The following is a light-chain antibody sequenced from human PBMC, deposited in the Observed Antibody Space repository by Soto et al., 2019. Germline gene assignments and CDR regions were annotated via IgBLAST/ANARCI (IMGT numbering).Light chain of an antibody. V-gene: IGLV2-23*02. CDR3: SSYAGTVTLV. CDR1: SGDVAIYDL. J-gene: IGLJ3*02. Sequence: QSVLTQPASVSGFPGQSITISCTGTSGDVAIYDLVSWYQQYPGKAPQLIIYEVTKRPSGVSNRFSGSKSGNTASLTISGLQAEDEGDYYCSSYAGTVTLVFGAGTKVTVL. CDR2: EVT.